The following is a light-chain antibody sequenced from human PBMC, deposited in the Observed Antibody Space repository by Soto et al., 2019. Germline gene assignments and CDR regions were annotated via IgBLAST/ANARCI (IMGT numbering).Light chain of an antibody. CDR2: DVS. J-gene: IGLJ1*01. Sequence: QSVLTRPASVSGSPGQSITISCTGTSSDVGGYNYVSWYQQHPGKAPKLMIYDVSNRPSGISNRFSGSKSGNTASLTISGLQAEDEADYYCSSYTSSSTYVFGTGTKVT. V-gene: IGLV2-14*01. CDR3: SSYTSSSTYV. CDR1: SSDVGGYNY.